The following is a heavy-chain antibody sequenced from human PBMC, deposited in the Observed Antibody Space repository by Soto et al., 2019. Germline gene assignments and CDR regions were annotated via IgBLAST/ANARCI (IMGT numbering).Heavy chain of an antibody. CDR1: GASISSGDYY. Sequence: LSLTCNVSGASISSGDYYWSWIRQPPGKGLEWIGYIYFSESTSYNPSLKSRVTISGDKSKNQFSLRLTSVTAADTAVYYCAKENWANPDSWGQGTLVTVSS. CDR3: AKENWANPDS. J-gene: IGHJ4*02. V-gene: IGHV4-30-4*01. CDR2: IYFSEST. D-gene: IGHD7-27*01.